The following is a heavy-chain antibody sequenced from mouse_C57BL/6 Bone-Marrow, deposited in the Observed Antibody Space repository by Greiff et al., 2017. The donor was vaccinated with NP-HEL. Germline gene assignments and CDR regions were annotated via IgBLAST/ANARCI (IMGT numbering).Heavy chain of an antibody. CDR1: GYTFTSYW. D-gene: IGHD1-1*01. Sequence: QVQLQQPGAELVKPGASVKLSCKASGYTFTSYWMHWVKQRPGQGLEWIGMIHPNSGSTNYNEKFKSKATLTVDKPSSTAYMQLSSLTSEDSAVYYCARWKAYGSSPLLYFDVWGTGTTVTVSS. J-gene: IGHJ1*03. V-gene: IGHV1-64*01. CDR2: IHPNSGST. CDR3: ARWKAYGSSPLLYFDV.